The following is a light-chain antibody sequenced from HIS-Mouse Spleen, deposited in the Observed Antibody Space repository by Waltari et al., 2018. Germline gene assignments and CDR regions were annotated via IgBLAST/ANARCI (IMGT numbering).Light chain of an antibody. CDR3: QQFNSYPIT. Sequence: AIQLTQSPSSLPASVGDRVTITCRASQGISSALAWYQQKPGKAPKLLIYDASSLESGVPSRFSGSGSGTDFTLTISSRQPEDFATYYCQQFNSYPITFGQGTRLEIK. J-gene: IGKJ5*01. CDR2: DAS. V-gene: IGKV1-13*02. CDR1: QGISSA.